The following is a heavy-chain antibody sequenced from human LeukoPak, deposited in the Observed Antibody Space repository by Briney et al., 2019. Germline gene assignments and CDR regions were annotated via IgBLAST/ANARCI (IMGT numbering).Heavy chain of an antibody. CDR1: GYTFSNYG. D-gene: IGHD3-22*01. V-gene: IGHV1-69*13. CDR3: AGEYYYDSSGYRVGY. J-gene: IGHJ4*02. CDR2: IIPIFGTA. Sequence: ASVKVSCKASGYTFSNYGISWVRQAPGQGLEWMGGIIPIFGTANYAQKFQGRVTITADESTSTAYMELSSLRSEDTAVYYCAGEYYYDSSGYRVGYWGQGTLVTVSS.